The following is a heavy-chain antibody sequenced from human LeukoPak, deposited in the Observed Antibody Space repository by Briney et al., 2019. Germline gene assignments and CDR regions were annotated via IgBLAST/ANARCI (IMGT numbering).Heavy chain of an antibody. Sequence: SETLSLTCTVSGASISSGSYYWSWIRQPAGKGLEWIGRIYTSGSTNYNPSLKSRVTISVDTSKNQFSLKLSSVTAADTAVYYCARESFIEWFGDLDYYMDVWGKGTTVTISS. D-gene: IGHD3-10*01. CDR1: GASISSGSYY. CDR2: IYTSGST. CDR3: ARESFIEWFGDLDYYMDV. J-gene: IGHJ6*03. V-gene: IGHV4-61*02.